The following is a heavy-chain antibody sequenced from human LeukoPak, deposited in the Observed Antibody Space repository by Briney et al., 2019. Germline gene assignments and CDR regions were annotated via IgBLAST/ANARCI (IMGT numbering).Heavy chain of an antibody. Sequence: GGSLRLSCAASGFTVHSNYMSWVRQAPGKGLEWVAVIDRSGVTHYADSVKGRLTISRDNSKNTLYLQMNNLRAEDTGVYYCAKDYRAHPLRPNWLDPWGQGTLVTVSS. CDR2: IDRSGVT. V-gene: IGHV3-53*01. CDR1: GFTVHSNY. CDR3: AKDYRAHPLRPNWLDP. J-gene: IGHJ5*02. D-gene: IGHD1-26*01.